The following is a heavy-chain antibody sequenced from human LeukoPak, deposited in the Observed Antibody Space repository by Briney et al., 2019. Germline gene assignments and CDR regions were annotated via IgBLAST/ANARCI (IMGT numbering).Heavy chain of an antibody. CDR3: ARDRGIVATVFGWFDP. CDR2: INHRGSN. J-gene: IGHJ5*02. D-gene: IGHD5-12*01. CDR1: GGSFSGYY. Sequence: SETLSLTCAVYGGSFSGYYWSWIRQPPGKGLEWIGGINHRGSNNYNPSLKSRVTISVDTSKNQFSLQLNSVPPEDTAVYYCARDRGIVATVFGWFDPWGQGTLVTVSS. V-gene: IGHV4-34*01.